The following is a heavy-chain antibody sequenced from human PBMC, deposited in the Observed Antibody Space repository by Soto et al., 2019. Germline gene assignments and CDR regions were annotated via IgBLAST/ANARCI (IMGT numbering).Heavy chain of an antibody. V-gene: IGHV3-49*04. J-gene: IGHJ5*02. CDR1: GFSFGDYA. Sequence: GVSLRLSCTTSGFSFGDYAMTWVRQAPGKGLEWVGFIRNPGYGGTTEYATSVKGRFIISRDESMSSAYLQLNSLKVDDSAVYYCVRGSFGYYGPWGQGTLVTVSS. CDR2: IRNPGYGGTT. D-gene: IGHD3-22*01. CDR3: VRGSFGYYGP.